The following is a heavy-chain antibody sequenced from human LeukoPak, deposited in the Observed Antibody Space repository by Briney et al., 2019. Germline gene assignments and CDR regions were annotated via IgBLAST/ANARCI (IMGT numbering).Heavy chain of an antibody. Sequence: SETLSLTCAVYGGSFSGYYWSWIRQPPGKGLEWIGEINHSGSTNYNPSLKSRVTISVDASKNQFSLKLSSVTAADTAVYYCARISPRGSHAYWGQGTLVTVSS. CDR2: INHSGST. V-gene: IGHV4-34*01. CDR1: GGSFSGYY. D-gene: IGHD3-10*01. J-gene: IGHJ4*02. CDR3: ARISPRGSHAY.